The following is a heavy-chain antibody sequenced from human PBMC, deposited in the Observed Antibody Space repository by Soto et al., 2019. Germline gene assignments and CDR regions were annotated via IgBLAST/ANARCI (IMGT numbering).Heavy chain of an antibody. CDR3: ARDRRRDGYNYQELRRDAFDI. V-gene: IGHV3-21*01. CDR1: GSTFSSYS. J-gene: IGHJ3*02. D-gene: IGHD5-12*01. Sequence: SLRLSCAASGSTFSSYSMNWVRQAPGKGLEWVSSISSSSSYIYYADSVKGRFTISRDNAKNSLYLQMNSLRAEDTAVYYCARDRRRDGYNYQELRRDAFDIWGQGTMVTVSS. CDR2: ISSSSSYI.